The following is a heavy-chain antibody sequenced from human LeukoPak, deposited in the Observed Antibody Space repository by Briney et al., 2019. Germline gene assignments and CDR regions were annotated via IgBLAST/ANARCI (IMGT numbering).Heavy chain of an antibody. CDR2: IVVGSGNT. CDR1: GFTFTSPA. J-gene: IGHJ4*02. CDR3: AADLRYCSSTSCYSLDY. V-gene: IGHV1-58*01. D-gene: IGHD2-2*01. Sequence: SVKVSCKASGFTFTSPAVQWVRQARGQRLEWIGWIVVGSGNTNYAQKFQKRVTITRDMSTSTAYMELSSLRSEDTAVYYCAADLRYCSSTSCYSLDYWGQGTLVTVSS.